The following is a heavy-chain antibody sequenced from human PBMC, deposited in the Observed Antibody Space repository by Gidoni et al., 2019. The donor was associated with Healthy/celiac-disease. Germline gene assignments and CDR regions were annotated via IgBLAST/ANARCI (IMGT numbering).Heavy chain of an antibody. CDR1: GYSFTSYW. Sequence: EVQLVQSGAEVKKPGESLQISSQGSGYSFTSYWIGWVRQMPGKGLEWMGIIYPGASDTRYSPSFQGQVTISADKSISTAYLQWSSLKASDTAMYYCARLQEPVASYFDYWGQGTLVTVSS. J-gene: IGHJ4*02. D-gene: IGHD6-19*01. V-gene: IGHV5-51*03. CDR3: ARLQEPVASYFDY. CDR2: IYPGASDT.